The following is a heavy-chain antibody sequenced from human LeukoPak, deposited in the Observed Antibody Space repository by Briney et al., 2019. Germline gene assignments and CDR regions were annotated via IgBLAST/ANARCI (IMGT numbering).Heavy chain of an antibody. CDR2: IWYDGSNK. CDR1: GFTFSSYG. D-gene: IGHD6-19*01. Sequence: GRSLRLSCAASGFTFSSYGMHWVRQAPGKGLEWVAVIWYDGSNKYYADSVKGRFTIFRDNSKNTLYLQMNSLRAENTAVYCCARDPGSSGWYVTYYFDYWGQGTLVTVSS. CDR3: ARDPGSSGWYVTYYFDY. V-gene: IGHV3-33*01. J-gene: IGHJ4*02.